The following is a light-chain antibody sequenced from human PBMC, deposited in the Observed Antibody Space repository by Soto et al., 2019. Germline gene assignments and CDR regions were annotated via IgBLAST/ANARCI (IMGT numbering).Light chain of an antibody. Sequence: QSVLTQPASVSGSTGQSITISCTGTSGDIGAYNYVCWYQQPSGKAPKLIIYEVSYRPSGVSNRFSGSKSGNTASLTISGLQAEDEADYYCSSFTTSRAYVFGLGPKVTV. CDR2: EVS. CDR1: SGDIGAYNY. V-gene: IGLV2-14*01. J-gene: IGLJ1*01. CDR3: SSFTTSRAYV.